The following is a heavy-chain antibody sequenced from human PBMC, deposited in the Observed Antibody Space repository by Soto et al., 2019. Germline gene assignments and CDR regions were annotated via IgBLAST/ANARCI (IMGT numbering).Heavy chain of an antibody. CDR2: IYYSGVT. CDR1: GDSITSGGYY. J-gene: IGHJ5*02. D-gene: IGHD3-10*01. V-gene: IGHV4-31*03. Sequence: QVQLQESGPGLVKPSQTLSLTCTVSGDSITSGGYYWTWIRQYPGKGLEYIGCIYYSGVTYYNPSLKSRVTISVDTSTNQFSLKLSSVTAADTAMYYCARDLRGRGSGRFDPWSQGTLVTVSS. CDR3: ARDLRGRGSGRFDP.